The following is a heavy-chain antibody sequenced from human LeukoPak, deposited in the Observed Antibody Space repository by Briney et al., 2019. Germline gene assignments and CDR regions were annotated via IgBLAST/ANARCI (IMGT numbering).Heavy chain of an antibody. CDR2: IYYSGST. D-gene: IGHD2-15*01. J-gene: IGHJ3*02. Sequence: SETLSLTCTVSGGSISSSTWIRQPPGKGLEWIGYIYYSGSTYYNPSLKSRVTISVDTSKNQFSLKLSSVTAADTAVYYCARDSPRYCSGGSCPRDAFDIWGQGTMVTVSS. V-gene: IGHV4-30-4*08. CDR3: ARDSPRYCSGGSCPRDAFDI. CDR1: GGSISSS.